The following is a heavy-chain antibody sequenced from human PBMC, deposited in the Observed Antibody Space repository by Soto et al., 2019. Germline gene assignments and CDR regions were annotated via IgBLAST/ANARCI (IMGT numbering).Heavy chain of an antibody. CDR1: GGSISSYY. Sequence: PSETLSLTCTVSGGSISSYYWSWIRQPPGKGLEWIGYIYYSGSTNYNPSLKGRVTISVDKSKNQFSLKLSSVTAADTAVYYCASLLDSGYDSDYYYGMDVWGQGTTVTVSS. CDR2: IYYSGST. CDR3: ASLLDSGYDSDYYYGMDV. J-gene: IGHJ6*02. V-gene: IGHV4-59*12. D-gene: IGHD5-12*01.